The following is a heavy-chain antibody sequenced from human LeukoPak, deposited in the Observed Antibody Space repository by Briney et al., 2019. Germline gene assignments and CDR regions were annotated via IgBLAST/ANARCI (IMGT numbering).Heavy chain of an antibody. Sequence: GGSLRLSCAASGFSFSSYAMSWVRQAPGKGLEWVSTIRGSGGGTYYADSVKGRFTISRDNSKNTLYLQMNSLRDEDTALYYCAKAGIGVVGYFDYWGQGTLVTVSS. CDR3: AKAGIGVVGYFDY. V-gene: IGHV3-23*01. CDR2: IRGSGGGT. CDR1: GFSFSSYA. J-gene: IGHJ4*02. D-gene: IGHD6-19*01.